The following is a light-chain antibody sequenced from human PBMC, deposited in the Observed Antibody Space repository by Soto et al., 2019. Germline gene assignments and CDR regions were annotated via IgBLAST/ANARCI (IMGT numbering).Light chain of an antibody. CDR3: SSYTSSNVI. J-gene: IGLJ2*01. CDR2: DVT. Sequence: QSALTQPASVSGSPGQSITISCTGTSSDVGAYDYVSWYQHHPGKAPKLMIYDVTNRPSGVSNRFSGSKSDNSASLTISGLQAEDEADYYCSSYTSSNVIFGGGTKVTVL. CDR1: SSDVGAYDY. V-gene: IGLV2-14*03.